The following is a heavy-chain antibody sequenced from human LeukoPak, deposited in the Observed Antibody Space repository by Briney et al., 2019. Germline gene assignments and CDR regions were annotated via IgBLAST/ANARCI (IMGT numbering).Heavy chain of an antibody. J-gene: IGHJ6*02. CDR2: IYHSGST. V-gene: IGHV4-30-2*01. Sequence: SETLSLTCAVSGGSISSGGYSWSWIRPPPGKGLEWIGYIYHSGSTYYNPSLKSRVTISVDRSKNQFSLKLSSVTAAETAVYYCARGAPSGYYYYGMDVWGQGTTVTVSS. CDR3: ARGAPSGYYYYGMDV. CDR1: GGSISSGGYS. D-gene: IGHD7-27*01.